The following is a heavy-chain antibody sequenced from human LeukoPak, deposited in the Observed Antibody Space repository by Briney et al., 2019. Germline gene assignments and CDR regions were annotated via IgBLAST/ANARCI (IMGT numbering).Heavy chain of an antibody. CDR1: GFTFSSYA. D-gene: IGHD1-20*01. CDR3: AKALPPLNLNDPNIGY. Sequence: GGSLRLSCAASGFTFSSYAMSWVRQAPGKGLEWVSAISSSGGSTYYADSVKGRFTISRDNSKNTLYLQMNSLRAEDTAVYYCAKALPPLNLNDPNIGYWGQGTLVTVSS. J-gene: IGHJ4*02. V-gene: IGHV3-23*01. CDR2: ISSSGGST.